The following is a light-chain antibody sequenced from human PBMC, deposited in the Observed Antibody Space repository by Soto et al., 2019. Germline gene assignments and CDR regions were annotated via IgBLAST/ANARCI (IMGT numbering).Light chain of an antibody. CDR2: GAS. CDR3: QQYGNSPYT. V-gene: IGKV3-20*01. Sequence: EIGLTQSPGTLSLSPGQRATLSCRASQSVRGTYLAWYQHKPGQAPRLIISGASSRSTGIPDRFSASGSGPDFTLTISRLEPEDFAVYYCQQYGNSPYTFGQGTKLEIK. CDR1: QSVRGTY. J-gene: IGKJ2*01.